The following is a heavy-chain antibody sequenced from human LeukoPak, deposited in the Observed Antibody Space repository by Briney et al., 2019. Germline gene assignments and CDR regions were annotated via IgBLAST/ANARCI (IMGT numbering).Heavy chain of an antibody. CDR1: GYTFTGYY. V-gene: IGHV1-2*02. D-gene: IGHD6-13*01. CDR2: IKPNSGGT. CDR3: ARDSKAAADFDY. J-gene: IGHJ4*02. Sequence: GASVKVSCKASGYTFTGYYMHWVRQAPGQGLDWMGWIKPNSGGTNYAQKFQGRVTMTRDTSISTAYMELSRLRSDDTAVYYCARDSKAAADFDYWGQGTLVTVSS.